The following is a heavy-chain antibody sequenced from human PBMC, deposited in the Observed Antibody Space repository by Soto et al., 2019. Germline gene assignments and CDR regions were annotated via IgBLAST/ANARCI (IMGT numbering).Heavy chain of an antibody. CDR1: GGSFSGYY. V-gene: IGHV4-34*01. Sequence: QVQLQQWGAGLLKPSETLSLTCAVYGGSFSGYYWSWIRQPPGKGLEWIGEINHSGSTNYNPSLKSRVTRSVDTSKNQFSLKLSSVTAADTAVYYCARGARYGSGRYVVFDYWGQGTLVTVSS. CDR3: ARGARYGSGRYVVFDY. D-gene: IGHD3-10*01. CDR2: INHSGST. J-gene: IGHJ4*02.